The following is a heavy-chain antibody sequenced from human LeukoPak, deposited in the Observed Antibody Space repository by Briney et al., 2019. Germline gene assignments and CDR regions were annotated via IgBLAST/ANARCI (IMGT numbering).Heavy chain of an antibody. CDR2: INHSGST. CDR3: ARVLGGYSYGYHMYNWFDP. Sequence: SETLSLTCAVYGGSFSGYYWSWLRQPPGKGLEWLGEINHSGSTNYNPSLKSRVTISVDTSKNQFSLKLSSVTAADTAVYYCARVLGGYSYGYHMYNWFDPWGQGTLVTVSS. J-gene: IGHJ5*02. D-gene: IGHD5-18*01. V-gene: IGHV4-34*01. CDR1: GGSFSGYY.